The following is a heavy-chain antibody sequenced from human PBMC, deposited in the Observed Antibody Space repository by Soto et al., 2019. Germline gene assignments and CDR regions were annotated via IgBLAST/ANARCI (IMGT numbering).Heavy chain of an antibody. V-gene: IGHV3-23*01. CDR1: GFTFSSYA. Sequence: GSLRLSCAASGFTFSSYAMSWVRQAPGKGLEWVSAISGSGGSTYYADSVKGRFTISRDNSKNTLYLQMNSLRAEDTAVYYCAKDLRGIAAAGNWFDPWGQGTLVTVSS. CDR3: AKDLRGIAAAGNWFDP. CDR2: ISGSGGST. D-gene: IGHD6-13*01. J-gene: IGHJ5*02.